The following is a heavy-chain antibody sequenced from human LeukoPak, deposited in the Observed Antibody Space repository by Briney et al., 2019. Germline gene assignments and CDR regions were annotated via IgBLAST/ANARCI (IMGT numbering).Heavy chain of an antibody. CDR3: ARGAFDSSSPTFDY. CDR1: GYSFTSYW. Sequence: GESLKISCKGSGYSFTSYWIGWVRQLPGKGLEWMGIIYPGHSDTRYSPSFQGQVTISADKSISTAYLQWSSLKTSDTAMYYCARGAFDSSSPTFDYWGQGSLVTVSS. CDR2: IYPGHSDT. V-gene: IGHV5-51*01. J-gene: IGHJ4*02. D-gene: IGHD1-26*01.